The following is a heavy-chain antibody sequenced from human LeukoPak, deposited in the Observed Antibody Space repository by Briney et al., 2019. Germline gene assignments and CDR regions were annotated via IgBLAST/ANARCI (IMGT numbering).Heavy chain of an antibody. CDR2: IKQDGSEK. Sequence: GGSLRLSCAASGFTSSSYWMSWVRQAPGKGLEWVANIKQDGSEKYYVDSVKGRFTISRDNAKNSLYLQMNSLRAEDTAVYYCARGPYYLDYWGQGTLVTVSS. CDR1: GFTSSSYW. J-gene: IGHJ4*02. CDR3: ARGPYYLDY. V-gene: IGHV3-7*01.